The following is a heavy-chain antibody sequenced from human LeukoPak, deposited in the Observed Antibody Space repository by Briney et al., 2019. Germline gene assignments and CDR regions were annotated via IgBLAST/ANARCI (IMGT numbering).Heavy chain of an antibody. Sequence: PGGSLRLSCAASGFTFSSYSMNWVRQAPGKGLEWVSSISSSSYIYYADSVKGRFTISRDNAKNSLYLQMNSLRADDTAVYYCARVQAVWLLGTIDYWGQGTLVTVSS. CDR2: ISSSSYI. V-gene: IGHV3-21*04. CDR3: ARVQAVWLLGTIDY. J-gene: IGHJ4*02. CDR1: GFTFSSYS. D-gene: IGHD3-22*01.